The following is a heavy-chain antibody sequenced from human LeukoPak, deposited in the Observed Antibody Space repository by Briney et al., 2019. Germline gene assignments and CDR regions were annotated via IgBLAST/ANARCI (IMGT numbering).Heavy chain of an antibody. CDR1: GGSFSGYY. D-gene: IGHD6-6*01. Sequence: PSETLSLTCAVYGGSFSGYYWSWIRQPPGKGLEWIGEINHSGSTNYNPSLKSRVTISVDTSKNQFSLKLSSVTAADTAVYYWAKSIAVTRYAYYYYMDVWGKGTTVTVSS. V-gene: IGHV4-34*01. CDR3: AKSIAVTRYAYYYYMDV. CDR2: INHSGST. J-gene: IGHJ6*03.